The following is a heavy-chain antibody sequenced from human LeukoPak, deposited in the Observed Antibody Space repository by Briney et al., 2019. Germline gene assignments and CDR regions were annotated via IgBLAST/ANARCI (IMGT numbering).Heavy chain of an antibody. J-gene: IGHJ4*02. V-gene: IGHV3-30*02. Sequence: PGGSLRLSCAASGFTFSSYGMHWVRQAPGKGLEWVAFIRYDGSNKYYADSVKGRFTISRDNSKNTLYLQMNSLRAEDTAVYYCAKAANYCSSTSCYTTFDYWGQGTLVTVSS. CDR3: AKAANYCSSTSCYTTFDY. CDR2: IRYDGSNK. CDR1: GFTFSSYG. D-gene: IGHD2-2*02.